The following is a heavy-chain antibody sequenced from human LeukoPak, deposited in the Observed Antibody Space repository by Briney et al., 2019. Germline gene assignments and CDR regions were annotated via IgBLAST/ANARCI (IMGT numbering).Heavy chain of an antibody. D-gene: IGHD3-10*01. CDR1: GGSIANYY. J-gene: IGHJ5*02. CDR2: IYYSGST. CDR3: ARHYGP. V-gene: IGHV4-59*08. Sequence: SETLSLTCTVSGGSIANYYWTWIRQPPGKVLEWIGFIYYSGSTNYSPSLKSRVTISVDTSKNQFSLKLNSVTAADTAVYYCARHYGPWGQGTLVTVSS.